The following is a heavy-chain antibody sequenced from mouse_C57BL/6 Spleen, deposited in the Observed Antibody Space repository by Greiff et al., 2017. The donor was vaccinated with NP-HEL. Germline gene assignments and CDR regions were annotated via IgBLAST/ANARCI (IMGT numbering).Heavy chain of an antibody. CDR3: VRQRGYYDGRSYGYFGV. V-gene: IGHV10-1*01. D-gene: IGHD1-1*01. CDR1: GFSFNTYA. Sequence: GGGLVQPKGSLKLSCAASGFSFNTYAMNWVRQAPGKGLEWVARIRSQSNNYATYYADSVKERFHIYSDDSGRLHYLQMNNLQTEDKAMYYCVRQRGYYDGRSYGYFGVGGTVTTVTVSS. CDR2: IRSQSNNYAT. J-gene: IGHJ1*03.